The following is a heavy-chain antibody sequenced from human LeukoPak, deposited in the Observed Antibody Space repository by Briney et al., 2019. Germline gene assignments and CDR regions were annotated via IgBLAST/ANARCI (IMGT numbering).Heavy chain of an antibody. CDR1: GFTFNNAW. J-gene: IGHJ4*02. CDR3: TPGLIQLWVGGDEAFDY. D-gene: IGHD5-18*01. Sequence: PGGSLRLSCAASGFTFNNAWMSWVRQAPGKGLEWVGRIKSKTDGGTTDYAAPVKGRFTISRDDSKTTLYLQMNSLKTEDTAEYYCTPGLIQLWVGGDEAFDYWGQGTLVTVSS. CDR2: IKSKTDGGTT. V-gene: IGHV3-15*01.